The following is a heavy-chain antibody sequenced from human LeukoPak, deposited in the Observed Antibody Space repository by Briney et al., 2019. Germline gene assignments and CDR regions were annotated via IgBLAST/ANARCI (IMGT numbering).Heavy chain of an antibody. J-gene: IGHJ6*04. Sequence: GGSLRLSCAASGFTFSSYAMHWVRQAPGKGLEWVAVISYDGSNKYYADSVKGRFTISRDNSKNTLYLQMNSLRAEDTAVCYCARSSTSLFYYYYGTDVWGKGTTVTVSS. V-gene: IGHV3-30-3*01. D-gene: IGHD2-2*01. CDR1: GFTFSSYA. CDR2: ISYDGSNK. CDR3: ARSSTSLFYYYYGTDV.